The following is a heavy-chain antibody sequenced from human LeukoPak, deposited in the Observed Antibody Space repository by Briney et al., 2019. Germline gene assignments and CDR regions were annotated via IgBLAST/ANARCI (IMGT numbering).Heavy chain of an antibody. CDR3: AREIRPVDDY. CDR1: GITLSNYG. D-gene: IGHD2-15*01. V-gene: IGHV3-23*01. CDR2: VSDSGGRT. Sequence: GGSLRLSCAVSGITLSNYGMSWVRQAPGKGLEWVAGVSDSGGRTNYADSVKGRFTISRDNSKNTLYLQMNSLSPEDTAVFYCAREIRPVDDYWGQGTLVTVSS. J-gene: IGHJ4*02.